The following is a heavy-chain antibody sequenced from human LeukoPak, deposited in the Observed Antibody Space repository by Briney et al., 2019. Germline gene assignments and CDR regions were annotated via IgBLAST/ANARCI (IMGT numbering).Heavy chain of an antibody. CDR1: GYTFTAYY. CDR3: ARDHNSENWGSLGG. J-gene: IGHJ4*02. D-gene: IGHD7-27*01. Sequence: GASVQVSCKASGYTFTAYYIHWVRQAPGQGLEWMGWINPNTGGTNYAQKFQGRVTMTRDTSINTAYMDLSRLTSDDTALYYCARDHNSENWGSLGGWGQGTLVTVSS. V-gene: IGHV1-2*02. CDR2: INPNTGGT.